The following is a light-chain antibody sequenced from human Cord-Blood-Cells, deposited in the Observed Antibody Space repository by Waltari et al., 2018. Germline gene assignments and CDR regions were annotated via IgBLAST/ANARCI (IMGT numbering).Light chain of an antibody. CDR1: QSVLYSSNNKNY. Sequence: DIVMTQSPDSLAVSLGERAPITCTFSQSVLYSSNNKNYLAWYQQKPGQPPKLLIYWASTRESGVPDRFSGSGSGTDFTLTISSLQAEDVAVYYCQQYYSTPLTFGGGTKVEIK. V-gene: IGKV4-1*01. CDR2: WAS. J-gene: IGKJ4*01. CDR3: QQYYSTPLT.